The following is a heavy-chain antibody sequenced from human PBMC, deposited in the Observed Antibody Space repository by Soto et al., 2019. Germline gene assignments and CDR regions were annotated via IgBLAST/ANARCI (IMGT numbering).Heavy chain of an antibody. V-gene: IGHV3-23*01. CDR3: AKKVNSGPGSQYFDY. CDR2: FRTSGDGGTT. Sequence: GGSLRLSCAASGLTFSSYSMSWVRQAPGKGLEWVSGFRTSGDGGTTYYADSVKGRFTISRDNSKNMLFLQMNSLRAEDTAIYYCAKKVNSGPGSQYFDYWGQGTLVTVSS. J-gene: IGHJ4*02. D-gene: IGHD3-10*01. CDR1: GLTFSSYS.